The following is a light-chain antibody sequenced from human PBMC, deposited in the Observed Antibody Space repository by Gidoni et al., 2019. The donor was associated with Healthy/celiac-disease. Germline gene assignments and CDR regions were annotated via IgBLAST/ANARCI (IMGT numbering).Light chain of an antibody. Sequence: DIQMTQSPSSLSASVGDRVTITCRASQSISSYLNWYQQKPGKAPKLLIYAASSLQSGVPSRFSGSGSGTDFTLTISSLQHEDFETYYCQQSYSTPWTFGQGNKVEIK. CDR2: AAS. V-gene: IGKV1-39*01. CDR1: QSISSY. CDR3: QQSYSTPWT. J-gene: IGKJ1*01.